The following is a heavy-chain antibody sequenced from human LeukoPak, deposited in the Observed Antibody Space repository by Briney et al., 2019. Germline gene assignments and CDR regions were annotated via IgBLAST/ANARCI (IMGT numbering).Heavy chain of an antibody. V-gene: IGHV4-38-2*02. Sequence: SETLSLTCTVSGYSISSGYYWGWIRQPPGKGLEWIGSIYHNGNTFYNPSLKSRITISVDTSKNQFSLKLSSVTAADTAVYYCAKITPGDYARERFNWFDPWGQGTLVTVSS. D-gene: IGHD4-17*01. CDR1: GYSISSGYY. J-gene: IGHJ5*02. CDR2: IYHNGNT. CDR3: AKITPGDYARERFNWFDP.